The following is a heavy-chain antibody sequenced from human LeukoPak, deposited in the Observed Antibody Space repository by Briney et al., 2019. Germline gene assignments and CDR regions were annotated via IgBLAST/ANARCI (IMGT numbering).Heavy chain of an antibody. D-gene: IGHD6-13*01. Sequence: GGSLRLSCAASGFTFDDYAMHWVRQAPGKGLEWVSGISWNSGSIGYADSVKGRFTISRDNAKNPLYLQMNSLRAEDTALYYCAKDLGAALDYFDYWGQGTLVTVSS. V-gene: IGHV3-9*01. CDR3: AKDLGAALDYFDY. J-gene: IGHJ4*02. CDR2: ISWNSGSI. CDR1: GFTFDDYA.